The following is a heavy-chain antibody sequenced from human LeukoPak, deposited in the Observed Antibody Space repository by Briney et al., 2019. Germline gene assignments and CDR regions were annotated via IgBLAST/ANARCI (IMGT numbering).Heavy chain of an antibody. Sequence: GASVKVSCKASGYTFTTYYMHWVRQAPGQGLEWMGIINPSGGSTTYAQKFQGRVTMTRDTSTSTVYMELSSLRSEDTAVYYCARGYGDYGLFYYFDCWGQGTLVTVSS. D-gene: IGHD4-17*01. CDR3: ARGYGDYGLFYYFDC. CDR1: GYTFTTYY. CDR2: INPSGGST. V-gene: IGHV1-46*01. J-gene: IGHJ4*02.